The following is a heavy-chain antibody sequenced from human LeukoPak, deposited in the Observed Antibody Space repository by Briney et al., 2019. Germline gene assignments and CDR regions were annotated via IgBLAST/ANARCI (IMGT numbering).Heavy chain of an antibody. D-gene: IGHD6-19*01. V-gene: IGHV5-10-1*01. CDR2: IDPSDSYT. CDR1: GYTFTNHW. Sequence: GESLKISCKGSGYTFTNHWISWVRQMPGKGLEWMGKIDPSDSYTNYSPSFQGHVTISADKSISTAYLQWSSLKASDSAMYYCARHVVPYSSGLAGFDYWGQGTLVTVSS. J-gene: IGHJ4*02. CDR3: ARHVVPYSSGLAGFDY.